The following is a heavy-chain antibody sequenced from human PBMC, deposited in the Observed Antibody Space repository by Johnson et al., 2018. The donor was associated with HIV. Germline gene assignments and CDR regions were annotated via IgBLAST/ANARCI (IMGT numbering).Heavy chain of an antibody. Sequence: VQLVESGGGLVQPGGSLRLACVASGFTISSNWMNWVRQAPGKGLEWVATLNEGGSQKYYVDAVKGRFSISRDNAKNSLYLQMNSLRAEDTAVYYCARPGGDPLTDDAFDIWGQGTMVTVSS. CDR2: LNEGGSQK. J-gene: IGHJ3*02. CDR1: GFTISSNW. D-gene: IGHD2-21*02. V-gene: IGHV3-7*02. CDR3: ARPGGDPLTDDAFDI.